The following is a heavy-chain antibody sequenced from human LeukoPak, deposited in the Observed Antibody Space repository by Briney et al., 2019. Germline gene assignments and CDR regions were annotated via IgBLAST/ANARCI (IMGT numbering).Heavy chain of an antibody. V-gene: IGHV3-23*01. Sequence: GRSLRLSWAASGFTFSSYAMRSVRQPPGKGLEWVSAISGSGGSTYYADSVKGRFTISRDNSKNTLYLQMNILRAEDTAVYYCGKDLGYCSSTSCTRGYYMDVWGKGTTVTVSS. J-gene: IGHJ6*03. D-gene: IGHD2-2*01. CDR3: GKDLGYCSSTSCTRGYYMDV. CDR2: ISGSGGST. CDR1: GFTFSSYA.